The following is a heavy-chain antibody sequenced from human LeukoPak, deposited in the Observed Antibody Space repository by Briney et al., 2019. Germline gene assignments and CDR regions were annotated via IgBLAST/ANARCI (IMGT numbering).Heavy chain of an antibody. V-gene: IGHV3-23*01. CDR2: ISGSGGST. CDR1: GFTFSSYA. Sequence: GGSLRLSCAASGFTFSSYAMSWVRQAPGKGLEWVSAISGSGGSTYYADSVKGRFTISRDNSKNTLYLQMNSLRAEDTAVYYCAKDWGSSGWYGSRRAYYFDYWGQGTLVTVSS. CDR3: AKDWGSSGWYGSRRAYYFDY. J-gene: IGHJ4*02. D-gene: IGHD6-19*01.